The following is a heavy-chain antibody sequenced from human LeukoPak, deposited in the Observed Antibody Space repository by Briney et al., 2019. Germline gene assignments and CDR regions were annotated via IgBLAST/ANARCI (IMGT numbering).Heavy chain of an antibody. CDR2: IQQDGSEK. V-gene: IGHV3-7*03. CDR3: AKAVYGSGSYYYYYGMDV. CDR1: GFTFSSYW. Sequence: GGSLRLSCGASGFTFSSYWMTWVRQAPGKGLEWVANIQQDGSEKNYVDSVKGRFTISRDNAKNSLFLQMNSLRAEDTAVYYCAKAVYGSGSYYYYYGMDVWGQGTTVTVSS. D-gene: IGHD3-10*01. J-gene: IGHJ6*02.